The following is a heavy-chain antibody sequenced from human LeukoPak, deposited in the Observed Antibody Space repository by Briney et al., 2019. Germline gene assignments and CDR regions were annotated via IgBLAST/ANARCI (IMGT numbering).Heavy chain of an antibody. J-gene: IGHJ4*02. Sequence: PGGSLRLSCVASGFPFDRYWMSWVRQAPRKGLEWVANIKQDGSEKNFVDSVKGRFTISRDNAENSLFLQMNSLRADDTAVYFCARQPIYEAYFDFWGQGTLVTVSS. V-gene: IGHV3-7*01. CDR3: ARQPIYEAYFDF. CDR1: GFPFDRYW. D-gene: IGHD3-16*01. CDR2: IKQDGSEK.